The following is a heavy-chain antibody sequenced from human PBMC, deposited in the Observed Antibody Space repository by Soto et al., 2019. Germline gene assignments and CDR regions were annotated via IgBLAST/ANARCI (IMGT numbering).Heavy chain of an antibody. V-gene: IGHV4-34*01. CDR1: GGSVPRHY. D-gene: IGHD3-16*01. J-gene: IGHJ5*02. CDR3: ARYRFGGVIASNGLVP. Sequence: NPSESLSLIGAVNGGSVPRHYWSWIRQPPGKGLECIXXIXXSGSTNYNPALKSRVTISVDTSKNQFSLKLSSVTAADTAVYYCARYRFGGVIASNGLVPLAQGTRVTVSS. CDR2: IXXSGST.